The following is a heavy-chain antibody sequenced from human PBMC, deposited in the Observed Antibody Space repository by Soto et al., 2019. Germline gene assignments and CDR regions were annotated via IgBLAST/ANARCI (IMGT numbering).Heavy chain of an antibody. Sequence: SETLSFTSTGSGGSISSYYWSWIRQPPGKGLEWIGHIYYSGSTNYNPSLKMRVTISVDTSKNPFSLKLSSETAADIAVYYWARSPYYSHFDYWGQGTLVTVSS. CDR3: ARSPYYSHFDY. D-gene: IGHD4-4*01. CDR1: GGSISSYY. CDR2: IYYSGST. V-gene: IGHV4-59*01. J-gene: IGHJ4*02.